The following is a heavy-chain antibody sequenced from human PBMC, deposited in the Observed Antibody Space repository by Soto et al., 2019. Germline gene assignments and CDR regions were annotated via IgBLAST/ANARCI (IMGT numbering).Heavy chain of an antibody. Sequence: SDTLSLTCTVSGGSVNNGSYYWSLIRQPPGKGLEWIGYIYHTGTSNHNPSLTGPLIRSVNMSKILSSLKVISVPAAVPAVYYCWRTYRGYIYVYYFDYWGQGTVVTVSS. CDR3: WRTYRGYIYVYYFDY. CDR2: IYHTGTS. J-gene: IGHJ4*02. D-gene: IGHD5-18*01. V-gene: IGHV4-61*03. CDR1: GGSVNNGSYY.